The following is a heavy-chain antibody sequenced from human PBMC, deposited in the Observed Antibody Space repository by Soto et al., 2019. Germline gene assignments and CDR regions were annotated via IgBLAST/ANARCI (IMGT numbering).Heavy chain of an antibody. CDR1: GFTFSTSD. V-gene: IGHV3-30*03. J-gene: IGHJ2*01. CDR2: VSYDERNI. Sequence: PGGSLRLSCVASGFTFSTSDMHWVRQAPGQGLEWVAVVSYDERNIYYADSVKGRFSVSRDNSKNTLFLHMNSLRAEDTAVYYCARTPPGATMVRGPYYYFDLWGRGTLVTVSS. D-gene: IGHD3-10*01. CDR3: ARTPPGATMVRGPYYYFDL.